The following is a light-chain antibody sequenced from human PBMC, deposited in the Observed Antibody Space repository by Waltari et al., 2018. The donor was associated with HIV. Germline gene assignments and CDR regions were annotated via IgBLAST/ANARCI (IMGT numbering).Light chain of an antibody. CDR2: GDN. CDR3: QAWDSSTLV. J-gene: IGLJ2*01. V-gene: IGLV3-1*01. CDR1: KLGDRF. Sequence: SYELTQPPSVSVSPGQTASITCSGDKLGDRFTSWYQQKPGQSPVLVIYGDNKRPSGIRGRFSCSNSRNTVTLTISGTQAMDEADYYCQAWDSSTLVFAGGTKLTVL.